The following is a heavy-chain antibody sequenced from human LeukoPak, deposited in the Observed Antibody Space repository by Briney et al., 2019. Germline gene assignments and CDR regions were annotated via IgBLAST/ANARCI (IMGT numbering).Heavy chain of an antibody. CDR2: MNHNSGNT. Sequence: SVKVSRKASVYTFTCYDFNGVGQATGQEREWMGWMNHNSGNTGYAQKFQGRVTMTRNTSISTAYMELSSLRSEDTAVYYCARGRGNTFGGGIAPLGYWGQGTLVTVSS. D-gene: IGHD3-16*02. V-gene: IGHV1-8*01. J-gene: IGHJ4*02. CDR1: VYTFTCYD. CDR3: ARGRGNTFGGGIAPLGY.